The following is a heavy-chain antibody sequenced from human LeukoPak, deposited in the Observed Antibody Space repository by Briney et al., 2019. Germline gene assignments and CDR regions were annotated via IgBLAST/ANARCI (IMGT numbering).Heavy chain of an antibody. CDR3: ARDRLSGWYYYGMDV. V-gene: IGHV3-30*03. CDR1: GFTFSSYS. Sequence: PGGSLRLSCAASGFTFSSYSMNWVRQAPGKGLEWVAVISYDGSNKYYADSVKGRFTISRDNSKNTLYLQMNSLRAEDTAVYYCARDRLSGWYYYGMDVWGQGTTVTVSS. CDR2: ISYDGSNK. D-gene: IGHD6-19*01. J-gene: IGHJ6*02.